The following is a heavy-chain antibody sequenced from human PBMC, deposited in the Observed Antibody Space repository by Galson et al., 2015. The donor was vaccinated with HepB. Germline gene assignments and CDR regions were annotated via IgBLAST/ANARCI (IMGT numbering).Heavy chain of an antibody. Sequence: SLRLSCAASGFTFSNFAMHWVRQAPGKGLEWVAIIWYGGYKSYADSVKGRFTISRDNSQNTLYLHLSTLRTDDTAVYFCARAEGGTDAFDFWGPGTKVTVTS. CDR2: IWYGGYK. J-gene: IGHJ3*01. V-gene: IGHV3-33*01. CDR1: GFTFSNFA. D-gene: IGHD1-26*01. CDR3: ARAEGGTDAFDF.